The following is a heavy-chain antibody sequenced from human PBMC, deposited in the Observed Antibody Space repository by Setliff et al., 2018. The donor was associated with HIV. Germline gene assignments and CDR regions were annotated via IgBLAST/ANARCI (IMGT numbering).Heavy chain of an antibody. CDR2: IKQDGSEK. D-gene: IGHD3-22*01. V-gene: IGHV3-7*03. Sequence: RLSCAASGFTFSSYWMSWVRQAPGKGLEWVANIKQDGSEKYYVDSVKGRFTISRDNAKNSLYLQMNSLRAEDTAVYYCARYYYDSSGYFDYWGQGALVTVSS. CDR1: GFTFSSYW. J-gene: IGHJ4*02. CDR3: ARYYYDSSGYFDY.